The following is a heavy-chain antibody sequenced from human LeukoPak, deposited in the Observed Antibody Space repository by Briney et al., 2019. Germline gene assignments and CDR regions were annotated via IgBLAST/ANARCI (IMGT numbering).Heavy chain of an antibody. D-gene: IGHD2-15*01. Sequence: ASVKVSCKASGYTFTDYYMHWVRPAPGQGLEWMGWIDPNSGGTNYAQKFQGRVTMTRDTSINTAYMELSRLRSDDTAVYYCARGLGPGYCSGGPCYPNLYFGYWGQGTLVTVSS. CDR1: GYTFTDYY. V-gene: IGHV1-2*02. CDR2: IDPNSGGT. CDR3: ARGLGPGYCSGGPCYPNLYFGY. J-gene: IGHJ4*02.